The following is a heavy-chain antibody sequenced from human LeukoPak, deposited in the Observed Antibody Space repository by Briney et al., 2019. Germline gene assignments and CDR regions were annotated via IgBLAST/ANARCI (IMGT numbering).Heavy chain of an antibody. J-gene: IGHJ4*02. D-gene: IGHD3-22*01. CDR1: GFTVGSNY. Sequence: PGGSLRLSCAASGFTVGSNYMSWVRQAPGKGLEWVSGIHSGDSTYYADSVKGRLTISRDNSKNMLYLQMNSLRAEDTAVYHCARASGGYYDSSGSFDYWGQGTLVTVSS. CDR3: ARASGGYYDSSGSFDY. CDR2: IHSGDST. V-gene: IGHV3-53*01.